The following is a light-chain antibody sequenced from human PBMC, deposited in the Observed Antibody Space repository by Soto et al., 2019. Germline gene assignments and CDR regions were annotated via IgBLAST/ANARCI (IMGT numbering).Light chain of an antibody. CDR1: SSDAGNYNY. J-gene: IGLJ1*01. Sequence: QSVLTQPASVSGSPGQTITISCTGTSSDAGNYNYVSWYQQYPGRVPKLLIYMVSNRASGVSNRFSGSTSGNTASLTISGLQAEDEADYFCTSPTPGSLYVFGTGTKVTVL. V-gene: IGLV2-14*01. CDR3: TSPTPGSLYV. CDR2: MVS.